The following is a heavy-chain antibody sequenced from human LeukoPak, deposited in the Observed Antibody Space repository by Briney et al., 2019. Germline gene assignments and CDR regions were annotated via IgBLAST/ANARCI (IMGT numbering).Heavy chain of an antibody. CDR2: ISGSGGST. V-gene: IGHV3-23*01. CDR3: ARDGRQLVPSLALIDY. CDR1: GFTFSSYA. D-gene: IGHD6-13*01. J-gene: IGHJ4*02. Sequence: PGGSLRLSCAASGFTFSSYAMSWVRQAPGKGLEWVSAISGSGGSTYYADSVKGRFTISRDNSKNTLYLQMNSLRAEDTAVYYCARDGRQLVPSLALIDYWGQGTLVTVSS.